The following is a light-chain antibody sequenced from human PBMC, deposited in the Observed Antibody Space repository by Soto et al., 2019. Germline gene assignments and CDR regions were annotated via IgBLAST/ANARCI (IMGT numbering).Light chain of an antibody. J-gene: IGLJ2*01. CDR1: SSNIGNNY. CDR2: ENN. CDR3: GTWDSSLSAVV. Sequence: QSVLTQPPSVSAAPGQKVTISCSGSSSNIGNNYVSWYKQLPGTAPKLLIYENNKRPSGIPDRFSGSKSGTSATLGITGRQTGDEADYYCGTWDSSLSAVVFGGGTKLTVL. V-gene: IGLV1-51*02.